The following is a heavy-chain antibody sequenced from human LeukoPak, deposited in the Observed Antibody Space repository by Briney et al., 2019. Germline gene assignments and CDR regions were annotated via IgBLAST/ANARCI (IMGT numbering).Heavy chain of an antibody. CDR1: GFTFSNYW. J-gene: IGHJ4*02. Sequence: GGSLRLSCAASGFTFSNYWMSWVRQAPGKGLEWVAHINKDGSEKYYVDSVKGRFTISRDNAKNSLYLQMNSRRVEDTAVYYCARDKVTYWGQGTLVTVSS. V-gene: IGHV3-7*01. CDR3: ARDKVTY. CDR2: INKDGSEK.